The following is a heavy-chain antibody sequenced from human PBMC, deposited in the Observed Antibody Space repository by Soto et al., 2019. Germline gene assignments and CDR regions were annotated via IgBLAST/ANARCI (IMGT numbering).Heavy chain of an antibody. CDR1: GGTFSSYA. Sequence: QVQLVQSGAEVKKPGSSVKVSCKASGGTFSSYAISWVRQAPGQGLEWMGGIIPISCTAHYAQKFQGRVTITADESTSTAYMELSSLRSEDTAVYYCARSQGSSTSLEIYYYYYYGMDVWGQGTTVTFSS. J-gene: IGHJ6*02. D-gene: IGHD2-2*01. CDR2: IIPISCTA. CDR3: ARSQGSSTSLEIYYYYYYGMDV. V-gene: IGHV1-69*01.